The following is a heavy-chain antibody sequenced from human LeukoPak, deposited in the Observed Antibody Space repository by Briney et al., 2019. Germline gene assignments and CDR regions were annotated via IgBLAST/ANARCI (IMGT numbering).Heavy chain of an antibody. CDR2: ISYDGSNK. D-gene: IGHD3-10*01. V-gene: IGHV3-30*18. CDR1: GFTLSSYG. CDR3: AKESRALWFGDVFDY. Sequence: GSSLRISCAASGFTLSSYGLPSVRQAPGNWLDSFAVISYDGSNKYYADSVKGRFTISRDNSKNTLYLQMNSLRAEDTAVYYCAKESRALWFGDVFDYWGQGTLVTVSS. J-gene: IGHJ4*02.